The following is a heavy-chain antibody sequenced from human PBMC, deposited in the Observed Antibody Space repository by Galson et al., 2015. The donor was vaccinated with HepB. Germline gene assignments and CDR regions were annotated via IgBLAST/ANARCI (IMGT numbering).Heavy chain of an antibody. V-gene: IGHV3-48*02. D-gene: IGHD3-22*01. Sequence: SLRLSCAASGFTFSSCSMNWVRQAPGKGLEWVSYISSSSSTIYYADSVKGRFTISRDNAKNSLYLQMNSLRDEDTAVYYCARDEGMKYYYDSSGYYLPFDYWGQGTLVTVSS. CDR2: ISSSSSTI. J-gene: IGHJ4*02. CDR3: ARDEGMKYYYDSSGYYLPFDY. CDR1: GFTFSSCS.